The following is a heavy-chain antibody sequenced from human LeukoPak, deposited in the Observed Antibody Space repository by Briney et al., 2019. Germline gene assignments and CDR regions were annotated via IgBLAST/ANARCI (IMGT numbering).Heavy chain of an antibody. V-gene: IGHV4-59*01. D-gene: IGHD4-17*01. Sequence: SETLSLTCTVSGGSINSYYWSWIRQPPGKGLEWIGYIYYSGSTNYNPSLKSRVTISVDTSKNQFSLKLSSVTAADTAVYYCARMTTVTYAFDYWGQGTLVTVSS. J-gene: IGHJ4*02. CDR2: IYYSGST. CDR3: ARMTTVTYAFDY. CDR1: GGSINSYY.